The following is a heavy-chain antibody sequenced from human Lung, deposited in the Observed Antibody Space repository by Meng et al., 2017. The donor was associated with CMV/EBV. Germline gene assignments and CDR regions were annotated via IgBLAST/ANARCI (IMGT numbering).Heavy chain of an antibody. CDR2: IYNVGNT. CDR1: GFTVSSHY. J-gene: IGHJ3*02. D-gene: IGHD2-15*01. CDR3: EYGQCSGAICSGAFDI. Sequence: GESLKISCVASGFTVSSHYMSWVRQGPGQGLEWVSVIYNVGNTYYEDYVKGRFTVSRDNSKNTLYLQMNTLRPEDTAVYYCEYGQCSGAICSGAFDIWGQGTMVXVSS. V-gene: IGHV3-53*01.